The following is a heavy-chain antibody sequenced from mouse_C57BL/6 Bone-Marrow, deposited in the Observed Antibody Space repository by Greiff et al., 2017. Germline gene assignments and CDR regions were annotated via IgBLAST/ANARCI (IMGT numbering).Heavy chain of an antibody. CDR2: IYPRSGNT. V-gene: IGHV1-81*01. CDR1: GYTFTSYG. Sequence: VQLQQSGAELARPGASVKLSCKASGYTFTSYGISWVKQRTGQGLEWIGEIYPRSGNTYYNETFKGKATLTADKSSSTAYMELRSLTSEDSAVYFCARGDYDWFAYWGQGTLVTVSA. D-gene: IGHD2-4*01. CDR3: ARGDYDWFAY. J-gene: IGHJ3*01.